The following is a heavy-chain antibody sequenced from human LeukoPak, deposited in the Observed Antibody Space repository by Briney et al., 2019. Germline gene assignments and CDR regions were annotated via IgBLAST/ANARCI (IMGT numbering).Heavy chain of an antibody. CDR1: GGTFSSYA. V-gene: IGHV1-69*05. CDR2: IIPIFGTA. D-gene: IGHD6-13*01. Sequence: GASVKVSCKASGGTFSSYAISWVRQAAGQGLEWMGGIIPIFGTANYAQKFQGRVTITTDESTSTAYMELSSLRSEDTAVYYCARDLRAPGYSSRGLYMGSWGQGTLVTVSS. J-gene: IGHJ4*02. CDR3: ARDLRAPGYSSRGLYMGS.